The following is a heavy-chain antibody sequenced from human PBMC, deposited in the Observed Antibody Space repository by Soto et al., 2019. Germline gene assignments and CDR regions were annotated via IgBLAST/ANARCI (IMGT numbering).Heavy chain of an antibody. V-gene: IGHV1-69*01. CDR3: ARGWGYDSTDYYYAY. J-gene: IGHJ4*02. D-gene: IGHD3-22*01. CDR2: IIPIFATA. Sequence: QVQLVQSGAEVRKPGSSVRVSCKASGGSFNRHTISWVRQAPGQGIEWMGGIIPIFATANHAQKFQGRVTIIADESTSTVYRELSSLRSDDTAIYYCARGWGYDSTDYYYAYWGQGTLVIVSS. CDR1: GGSFNRHT.